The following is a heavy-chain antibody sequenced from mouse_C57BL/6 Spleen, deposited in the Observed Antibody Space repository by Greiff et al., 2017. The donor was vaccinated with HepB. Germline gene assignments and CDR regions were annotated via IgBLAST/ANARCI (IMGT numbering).Heavy chain of an antibody. D-gene: IGHD2-3*01. V-gene: IGHV1-76*01. CDR1: GYTFTDYY. Sequence: VKLMESGAELVRPGASVKLSCKASGYTFTDYYINWVKQRPGQGLEWIARIYPGSGNTYYNEKFKGKATLTAEKSSSTAYMQLSSLTSEDSAVYFCARGVYDGYPNWYFDVWGTGTTVTVSS. CDR3: ARGVYDGYPNWYFDV. J-gene: IGHJ1*03. CDR2: IYPGSGNT.